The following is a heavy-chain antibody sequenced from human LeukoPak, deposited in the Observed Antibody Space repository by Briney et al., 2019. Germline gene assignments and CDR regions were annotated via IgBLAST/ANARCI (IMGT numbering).Heavy chain of an antibody. J-gene: IGHJ5*02. CDR3: AAERGDSTWYNWLDP. CDR2: VYHTGST. CDR1: GGLMRDYY. Sequence: SETLSLTCTVSGGLMRDYYWTWIRQPPGKGLEWLGYVYHTGSTHYNPSLEGRLSVSVDTSKNQFSLTLTSVTAADTALYYCAAERGDSTWYNWLDPWGQGALVTVSP. D-gene: IGHD3-10*01. V-gene: IGHV4-59*01.